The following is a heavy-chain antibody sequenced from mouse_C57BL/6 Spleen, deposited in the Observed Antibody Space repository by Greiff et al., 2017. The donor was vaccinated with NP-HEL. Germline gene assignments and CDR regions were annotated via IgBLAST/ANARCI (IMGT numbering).Heavy chain of an antibody. J-gene: IGHJ4*01. D-gene: IGHD1-1*02. CDR3: ARGGRGPIYYAMDY. CDR2: INPNNGGT. CDR1: GYTFTDYY. Sequence: EVQLQQSGPELVKPGASVKISCKASGYTFTDYYMNWVKQSHGKSLERIGDINPNNGGTSYNQKFKGKATLTVDKSSSTAYMELRSLTSEDSAVYYCARGGRGPIYYAMDYWGQGTSVTVSS. V-gene: IGHV1-26*01.